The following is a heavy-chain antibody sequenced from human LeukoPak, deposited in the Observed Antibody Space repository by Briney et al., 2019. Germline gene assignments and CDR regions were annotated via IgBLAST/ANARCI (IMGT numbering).Heavy chain of an antibody. V-gene: IGHV3-30*02. J-gene: IGHJ4*02. CDR1: GFTFSSYG. CDR3: AKRDDYSNYAFDC. CDR2: IRNDGTNK. D-gene: IGHD4-11*01. Sequence: PGGSLRLSCAASGFTFSSYGMHWVRQAPGKGREWVTFIRNDGTNKYYTDSVKGRFTISRDDSKNTLYLQMNSLRAEDTAVYYCAKRDDYSNYAFDCWGQGTLVTVSS.